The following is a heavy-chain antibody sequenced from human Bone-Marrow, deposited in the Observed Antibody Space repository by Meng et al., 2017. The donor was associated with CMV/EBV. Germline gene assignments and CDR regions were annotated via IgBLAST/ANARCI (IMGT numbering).Heavy chain of an antibody. D-gene: IGHD3-3*01. J-gene: IGHJ4*02. CDR2: INPHRGDT. Sequence: ASVKVSCKASGYTFTGYYLHWVRQAPGQGLEWMGWINPHRGDTKYAQKFQDIVTMTRDTSISTVHMELSRLTSDDTAVYYCARGSASGYDFRSAYYISDYVDSWGQGTLVTVSS. CDR1: GYTFTGYY. V-gene: IGHV1-2*02. CDR3: ARGSASGYDFRSAYYISDYVDS.